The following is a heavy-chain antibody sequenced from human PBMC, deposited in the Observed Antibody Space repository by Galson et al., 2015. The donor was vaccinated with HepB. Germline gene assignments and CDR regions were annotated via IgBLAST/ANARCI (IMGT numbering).Heavy chain of an antibody. CDR3: AKANTQGIFGVVIY. CDR1: GFTFSSYA. V-gene: IGHV3-23*01. D-gene: IGHD3-3*01. J-gene: IGHJ4*02. Sequence: SLRLSCAASGFTFSSYAMSWVRQAPGKGLEWVSVITDSGGSRYYADSVKGRFSISRDNSKNTLYLQMNSLRAEDTAVYYCAKANTQGIFGVVIYWGQGTLVTVSS. CDR2: ITDSGGSR.